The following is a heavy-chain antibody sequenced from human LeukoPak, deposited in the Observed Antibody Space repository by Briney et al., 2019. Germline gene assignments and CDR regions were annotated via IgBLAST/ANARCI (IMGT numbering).Heavy chain of an antibody. CDR1: GGSFSGYY. CDR2: INHSGST. CDR3: ARSPHIWFAERGWFDP. Sequence: PSETLSLTCAVYGGSFSGYYWSWIRQPPGKGLEWIGEINHSGSTNYNPSLKSRVTMTVDTSKSQFSLKLSSMTAADTAVYFCARSPHIWFAERGWFDPWGQGTLVTVSS. J-gene: IGHJ5*02. V-gene: IGHV4-34*01. D-gene: IGHD3-10*01.